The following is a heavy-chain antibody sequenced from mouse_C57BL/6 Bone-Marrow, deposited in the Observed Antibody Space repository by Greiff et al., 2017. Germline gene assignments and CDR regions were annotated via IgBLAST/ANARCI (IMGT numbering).Heavy chain of an antibody. Sequence: EVKLVESGGGLVQPGGSLSLSCAASGFTFTDYYMIWVRPPPGKALEWLGFIRNKANGYTTEYSASVKGRFTISRDNSQSILYLQMNALRAEDSATYYCARWGGNYYFDYWGQGTTLTVSS. V-gene: IGHV7-3*01. D-gene: IGHD2-1*01. CDR2: IRNKANGYTT. CDR1: GFTFTDYY. J-gene: IGHJ2*01. CDR3: ARWGGNYYFDY.